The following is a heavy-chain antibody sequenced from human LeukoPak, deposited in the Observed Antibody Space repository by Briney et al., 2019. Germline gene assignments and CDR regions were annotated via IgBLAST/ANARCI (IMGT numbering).Heavy chain of an antibody. Sequence: GGSLRLSCAASGFTFSSYSMTWVRQAPGKGPEWVSSISSSSSYIYYADSVKGRFTISRDNAKDTLYLQMNSLRAEDTAVYYCAKDGGSTNIDLWGRGTLVTVSS. CDR2: ISSSSSYI. CDR3: AKDGGSTNIDL. CDR1: GFTFSSYS. J-gene: IGHJ2*01. D-gene: IGHD5/OR15-5a*01. V-gene: IGHV3-21*01.